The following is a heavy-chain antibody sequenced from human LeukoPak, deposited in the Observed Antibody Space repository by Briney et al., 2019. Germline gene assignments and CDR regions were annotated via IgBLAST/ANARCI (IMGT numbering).Heavy chain of an antibody. J-gene: IGHJ3*02. CDR2: IYYSGST. Sequence: SETLSLTCTVSGGSISSYYWSLIRQPPGKGLEWIGYIYYSGSTNYNPPLKSRVTISVDTSKNQFSLKLSSVTAADTAVYYCARESFPDAFDIWGQGTMVTVSS. D-gene: IGHD1-26*01. CDR3: ARESFPDAFDI. V-gene: IGHV4-59*01. CDR1: GGSISSYY.